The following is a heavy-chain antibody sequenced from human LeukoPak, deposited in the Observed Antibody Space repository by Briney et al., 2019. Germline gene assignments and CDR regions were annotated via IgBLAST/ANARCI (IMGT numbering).Heavy chain of an antibody. D-gene: IGHD6-13*01. Sequence: ASVKVSCKASGYTFTGYYMHWVRQAPGQGLEWMGWINPNSGGTNYAQKFQGRVTMTRDTSISTAYMELSRLRSDDTAVYYCARVIAAAGTKYYCYYGMDVWGQGTTVTVSS. CDR3: ARVIAAAGTKYYCYYGMDV. CDR1: GYTFTGYY. J-gene: IGHJ6*02. CDR2: INPNSGGT. V-gene: IGHV1-2*02.